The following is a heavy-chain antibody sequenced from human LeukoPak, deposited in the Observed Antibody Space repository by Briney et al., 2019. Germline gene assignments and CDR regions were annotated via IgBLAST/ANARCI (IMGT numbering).Heavy chain of an antibody. Sequence: QPGGSLKLSCAASGLTVSSSYMSWVRQAPGKGLEWVSVIYSGGSTYYADSVRGRFTISRDNSKNSLFLQMTSLRAEDTGLYYCVYGDFVRTVNYFDYWGQGTLVTVSS. J-gene: IGHJ4*02. D-gene: IGHD4-17*01. V-gene: IGHV3-66*01. CDR3: VYGDFVRTVNYFDY. CDR1: GLTVSSSY. CDR2: IYSGGST.